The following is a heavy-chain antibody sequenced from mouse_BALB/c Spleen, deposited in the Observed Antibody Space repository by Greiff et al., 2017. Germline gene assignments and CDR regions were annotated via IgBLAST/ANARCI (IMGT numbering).Heavy chain of an antibody. D-gene: IGHD2-4*01. CDR2: INPDSSTI. J-gene: IGHJ3*01. V-gene: IGHV4-1*02. CDR1: GFDFSRYW. Sequence: EVKLMESGGGLVQPGGSLKLSCAASGFDFSRYWMSWVRQAPGKGLEWIGEINPDSSTINYTPSLKDKFIISRDNAKNTLYLQMSKVRSEDTALYYCARPPMITTAWFAYWGQGTLVTVSA. CDR3: ARPPMITTAWFAY.